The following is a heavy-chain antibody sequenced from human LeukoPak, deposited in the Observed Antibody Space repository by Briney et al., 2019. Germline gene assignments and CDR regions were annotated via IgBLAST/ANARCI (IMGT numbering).Heavy chain of an antibody. CDR1: GYSISSGYY. CDR3: ASVFYYDSSGYYYEGPLGY. D-gene: IGHD3-22*01. J-gene: IGHJ4*02. CDR2: NYHSGST. Sequence: SETLSLTCAVPGYSISSGYYWGWIRQPPGKGLEGNGSNYHSGSTYYNPSLKSRVPISVDTSKTQLSLKLSSVTAADTAVYYCASVFYYDSSGYYYEGPLGYWGQGTLVTVSS. V-gene: IGHV4-38-2*01.